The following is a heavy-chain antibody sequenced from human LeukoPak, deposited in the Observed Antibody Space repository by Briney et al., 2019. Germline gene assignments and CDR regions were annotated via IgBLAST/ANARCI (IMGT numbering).Heavy chain of an antibody. D-gene: IGHD2-2*01. Sequence: GGSLRLSCAASGFTFSSYSMNWVRQAPGKGLEWVSYISSSSSTIYYADSVKGRFTISRDNAKNSLYLQMNSLRAEDTAVYYCARDSSGYCSSTSCSYNYFDYWGQGTLVTVSS. J-gene: IGHJ4*02. V-gene: IGHV3-48*01. CDR2: ISSSSSTI. CDR3: ARDSSGYCSSTSCSYNYFDY. CDR1: GFTFSSYS.